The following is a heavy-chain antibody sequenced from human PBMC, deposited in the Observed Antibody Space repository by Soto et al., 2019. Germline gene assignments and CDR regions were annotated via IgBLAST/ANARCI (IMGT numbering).Heavy chain of an antibody. CDR1: GYTFSTSG. CDR3: ARAGAAPYYYYGMDV. D-gene: IGHD2-15*01. Sequence: ASVKVSCKASGYTFSTSGMSWLRQAPGQGLEWMGWISTYNGDTNDAPKFQDRVTMTSDTSTSTVYMELRSLRSDDTAVYYRARAGAAPYYYYGMDVWGQGTRVTV. V-gene: IGHV1-18*01. CDR2: ISTYNGDT. J-gene: IGHJ6*02.